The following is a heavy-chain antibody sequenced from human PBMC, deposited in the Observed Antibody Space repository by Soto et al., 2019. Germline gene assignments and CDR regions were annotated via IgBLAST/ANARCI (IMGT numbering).Heavy chain of an antibody. D-gene: IGHD3-3*01. J-gene: IGHJ5*02. CDR2: IYYSGST. Sequence: SETLSLTCTVSGGSISSYYWSWIRQPPGKGLEWIGYIYYSGSTNYNPSLKSRVTISVDTSKNQFSLKLSSVTAADTAVYYCARSCPRITIFGVVISTAPGWFDPWGQGTLVTVSS. CDR3: ARSCPRITIFGVVISTAPGWFDP. CDR1: GGSISSYY. V-gene: IGHV4-59*01.